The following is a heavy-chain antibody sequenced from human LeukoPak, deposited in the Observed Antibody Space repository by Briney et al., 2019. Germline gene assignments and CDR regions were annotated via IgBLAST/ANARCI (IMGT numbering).Heavy chain of an antibody. V-gene: IGHV4-34*01. J-gene: IGHJ3*02. Sequence: PSETLSLTCAVYGGSFSGYYWRWIRQPPGKGLEWIGEINHSGSTNYNPSLKSRVTISVDTSKNQFSLKLSSVTAADTAVYYCARRKAYYYGSGNNFSPFDIWGQGTMVTVSS. CDR3: ARRKAYYYGSGNNFSPFDI. CDR1: GGSFSGYY. D-gene: IGHD3-10*01. CDR2: INHSGST.